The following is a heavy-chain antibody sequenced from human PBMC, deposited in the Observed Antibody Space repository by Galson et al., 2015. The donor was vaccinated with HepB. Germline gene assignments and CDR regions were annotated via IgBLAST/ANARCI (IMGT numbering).Heavy chain of an antibody. J-gene: IGHJ4*02. V-gene: IGHV2-5*02. D-gene: IGHD3-3*01. Sequence: ALVKPTQTLTLTCTFSGFSLSTTGVGVGWIRQAPGKALEWLALIYWDDDKRYSPSLDNRLTITKGKSKNQVVLTMTKMDPVDTGTYYCAWNGYFSYYFDHWGQGTLVTVSS. CDR1: GFSLSTTGVG. CDR3: AWNGYFSYYFDH. CDR2: IYWDDDK.